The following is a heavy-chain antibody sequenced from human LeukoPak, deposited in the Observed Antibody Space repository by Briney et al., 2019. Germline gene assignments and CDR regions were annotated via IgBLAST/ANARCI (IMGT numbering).Heavy chain of an antibody. Sequence: GGSLRLSCTTSGFTFRSSSFNWVRQVPGKGLEWVASISSSGSYKYYADSVEGRFTISRDNAKDSLFLQMDSLRVEDTAVYFCARELGNGDTYANVPLGHWGQGTLVTVSS. D-gene: IGHD5-18*01. CDR2: ISSSGSYK. CDR1: GFTFRSSS. J-gene: IGHJ4*02. CDR3: ARELGNGDTYANVPLGH. V-gene: IGHV3-21*01.